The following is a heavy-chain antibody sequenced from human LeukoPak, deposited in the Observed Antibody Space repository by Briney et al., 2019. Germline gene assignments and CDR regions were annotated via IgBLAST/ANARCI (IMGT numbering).Heavy chain of an antibody. D-gene: IGHD3-3*01. V-gene: IGHV3-7*01. CDR3: ARVFRKNYDFWSGYPDAFDI. Sequence: PGGSLRLSCAASGFTFSSYWMSWVRQSPGKGLEWVANIKPDGSEKYFMDSVKGRFTISRDNAKNALYLEMNSLRAEDTAVYYCARVFRKNYDFWSGYPDAFDIWGQGTMVSVSS. CDR1: GFTFSSYW. CDR2: IKPDGSEK. J-gene: IGHJ3*02.